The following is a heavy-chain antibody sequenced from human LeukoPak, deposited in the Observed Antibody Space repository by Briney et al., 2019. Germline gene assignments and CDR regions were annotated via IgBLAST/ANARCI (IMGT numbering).Heavy chain of an antibody. Sequence: SETLSLTCTVSGGSIRSYYWSWIRQPPGKGLEWIGYIYYSGSTNYNPSLKSRVTISVDTSKNQFSLKLSSVTAADTAVYYCAIHDAAAYRGYFDYWGQGTLVTVSS. CDR1: GGSIRSYY. CDR3: AIHDAAAYRGYFDY. D-gene: IGHD6-13*01. V-gene: IGHV4-59*08. J-gene: IGHJ4*02. CDR2: IYYSGST.